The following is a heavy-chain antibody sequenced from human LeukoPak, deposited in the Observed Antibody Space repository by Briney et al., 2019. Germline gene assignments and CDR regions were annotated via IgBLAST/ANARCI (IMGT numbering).Heavy chain of an antibody. CDR1: GGTFSSYA. V-gene: IGHV1-69*06. J-gene: IGHJ4*02. Sequence: SVKVSCKASGGTFSSYAISWVRQAPGQGLEWMGGIIPIFGTANCAQKFQGRVTITADKSTSTAYMELSSLRSEDTAVYYCASGYSYGYGDYWGQGTLVTVSS. CDR2: IIPIFGTA. D-gene: IGHD5-18*01. CDR3: ASGYSYGYGDY.